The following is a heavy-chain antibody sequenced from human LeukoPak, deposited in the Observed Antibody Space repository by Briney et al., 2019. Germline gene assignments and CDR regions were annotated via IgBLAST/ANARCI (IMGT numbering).Heavy chain of an antibody. CDR2: IWYDGSNK. J-gene: IGHJ4*02. CDR1: GFTFSSYG. Sequence: PGGSLRLSCAASGFTFSSYGMHWVRQAPGKGLEWVAVIWYDGSNKYYADSVKGRFTISRDNSKNTLYLQMNSLRVEDTAVYYCARLGEGVPTADYQRYYFDYWGQGTLVTVSS. D-gene: IGHD2-2*01. V-gene: IGHV3-30*19. CDR3: ARLGEGVPTADYQRYYFDY.